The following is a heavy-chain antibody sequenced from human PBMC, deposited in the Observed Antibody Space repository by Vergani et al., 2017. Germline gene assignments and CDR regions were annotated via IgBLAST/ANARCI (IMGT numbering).Heavy chain of an antibody. CDR2: ISSTSDHI. CDR1: GFTLNIYS. V-gene: IGHV3-21*01. CDR3: ARDIRPTRGAGTPYFDY. Sequence: EVQLVESGGGLVKPGGSLRLSCTASGFTLNIYSMNWVRQAPGKGLEWVSGISSTSDHIYHADSLKGRFTISRDNAKNSIFLHMNNLRADDTAVYYCARDIRPTRGAGTPYFDYWGQGTLVTVSS. J-gene: IGHJ4*02. D-gene: IGHD6-13*01.